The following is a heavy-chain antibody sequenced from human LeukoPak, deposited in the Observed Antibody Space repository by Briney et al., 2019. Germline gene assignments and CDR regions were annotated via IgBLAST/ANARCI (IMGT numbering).Heavy chain of an antibody. CDR2: IYSGGST. CDR1: GFTVSSNY. D-gene: IGHD3-22*01. Sequence: GGSLRLSCAASGFTVSSNYMSWVRQAPGKGLEWVSVIYSGGSTYYADSVKGRFTISRDNAKNSLYLQMNSLRAEDTAVYYCARERNYYDSSGYESYWGQGTLVTVSS. J-gene: IGHJ4*02. V-gene: IGHV3-53*01. CDR3: ARERNYYDSSGYESY.